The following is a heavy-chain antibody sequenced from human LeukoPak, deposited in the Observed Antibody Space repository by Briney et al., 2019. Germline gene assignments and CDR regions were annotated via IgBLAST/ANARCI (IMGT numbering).Heavy chain of an antibody. CDR3: ARKGGPATYFDY. V-gene: IGHV3-20*04. CDR2: INWNGGST. CDR1: GFTFSTYW. J-gene: IGHJ4*02. D-gene: IGHD2-2*01. Sequence: GGSLRLSCAASGFTFSTYWMHWVRQAPGKGLEWVSGINWNGGSTGYADSVKGRFTISRDNAKNSLYLQMNSLRAEDTALYYCARKGGPATYFDYWGQGTLVTVSS.